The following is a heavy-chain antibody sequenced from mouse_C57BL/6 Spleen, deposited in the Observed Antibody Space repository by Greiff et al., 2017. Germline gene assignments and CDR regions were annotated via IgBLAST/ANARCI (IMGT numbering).Heavy chain of an antibody. J-gene: IGHJ1*03. CDR1: GYTFTDYY. D-gene: IGHD1-1*01. CDR2: INPNNGGT. CDR3: ARPLYYYGSSFYWYFDV. V-gene: IGHV1-26*01. Sequence: EVQLKQSGPELVKPGASVKISCKASGYTFTDYYMNWVKQSHGKSLEWIGDINPNNGGTSYNQKFKGKATLTVDKSSSTAYMELRSLTSEDSAVYYCARPLYYYGSSFYWYFDVWGTGTTVTVSS.